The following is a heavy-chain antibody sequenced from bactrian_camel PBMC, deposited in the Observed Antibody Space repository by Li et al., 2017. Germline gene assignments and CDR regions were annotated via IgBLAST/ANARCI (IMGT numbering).Heavy chain of an antibody. J-gene: IGHJ4*01. CDR1: GHTPSPIC. Sequence: HVQLVESGGGSVQSGGSLRLSCTASGHTPSPICMGWFRQAPGKGLEWVSNINSWAGNEYYADSVKGRFAISRDNAKNTVYLQLNSLKSEDTAMYYRARGLVLIDDFISSWGQGTQVTVS. D-gene: IGHD6*01. CDR2: INSWAGNE. CDR3: ARGLVLIDDFISS. V-gene: IGHV3S1*01.